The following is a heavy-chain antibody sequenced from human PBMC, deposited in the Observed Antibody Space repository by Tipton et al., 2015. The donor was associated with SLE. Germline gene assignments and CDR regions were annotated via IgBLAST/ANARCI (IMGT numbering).Heavy chain of an antibody. V-gene: IGHV4-34*01. CDR3: ARGPRYYGYLPFDH. Sequence: TLSLTCAVYGGPFRDYYWSWIRQPPGKGLEWIAEINHLGSTRHSPSLKSQLTISEDTSKNQLSLALTSVTAADTAVYYCARGPRYYGYLPFDHWGQGTLVTVSS. CDR1: GGPFRDYY. D-gene: IGHD3-10*01. CDR2: INHLGST. J-gene: IGHJ4*02.